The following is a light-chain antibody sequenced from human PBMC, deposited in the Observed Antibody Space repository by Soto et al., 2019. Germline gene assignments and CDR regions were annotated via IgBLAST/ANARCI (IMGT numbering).Light chain of an antibody. CDR2: GAS. CDR1: QTMSNY. CDR3: QQSYNVPFT. Sequence: DIQMTQSPASLAASLGDRITITCRASQTMSNYLNWYHQKPGKAPKILIYGASSLQSGVPSSFSGSGSGTDFTLSISSLQPEDFGTYYCQQSYNVPFTFGPGTKVDVK. J-gene: IGKJ3*01. V-gene: IGKV1-39*01.